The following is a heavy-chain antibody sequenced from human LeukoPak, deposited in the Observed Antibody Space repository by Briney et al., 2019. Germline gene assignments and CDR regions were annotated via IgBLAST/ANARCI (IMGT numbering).Heavy chain of an antibody. J-gene: IGHJ5*02. CDR1: GFTFSNYW. Sequence: GGSLRLSCVASGFTFSNYWMHWVRQPPGKGLVWVSRIYVDGRTTNYADSVKGRFTISRDNAKNTVYLGMNSLSVEDTATYYCIRDFRSADLWGQGTLVTVTS. CDR2: IYVDGRTT. V-gene: IGHV3-74*01. CDR3: IRDFRSADL.